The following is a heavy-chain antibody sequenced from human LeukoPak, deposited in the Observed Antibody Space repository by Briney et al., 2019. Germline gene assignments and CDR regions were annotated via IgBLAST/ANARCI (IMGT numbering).Heavy chain of an antibody. J-gene: IGHJ5*02. CDR1: GFTFSNYW. Sequence: GGSLRLSCVASGFTFSNYWMHWVRQPPGKGLVWVSRIYVDGRTTNYADSVKGRFTISRDNAKNTVYLGMNSLSVEDTATYYCIRDFRSADLWGQGTLVTVTS. CDR2: IYVDGRTT. V-gene: IGHV3-74*01. CDR3: IRDFRSADL.